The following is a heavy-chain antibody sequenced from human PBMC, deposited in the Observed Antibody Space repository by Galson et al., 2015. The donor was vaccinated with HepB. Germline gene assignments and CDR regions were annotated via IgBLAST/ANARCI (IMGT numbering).Heavy chain of an antibody. J-gene: IGHJ4*02. CDR1: GFTFSSYA. V-gene: IGHV3-30-3*01. CDR3: AREREYYDSSAIDY. D-gene: IGHD3-22*01. Sequence: SLRLSCAASGFTFSSYAMHWVRQAPGKGLEWVAVISYDGSNKYYADSVKSRFTISRDNSKNTLYLHMNSLRAEDTAVYYCAREREYYDSSAIDYWGQGTLVTVSS. CDR2: ISYDGSNK.